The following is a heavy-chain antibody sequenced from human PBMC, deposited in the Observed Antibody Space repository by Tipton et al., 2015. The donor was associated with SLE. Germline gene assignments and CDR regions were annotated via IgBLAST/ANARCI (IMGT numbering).Heavy chain of an antibody. Sequence: TLSLTCTVSSGSISSGGYYWSWIRQHPGKGLEWIGCIYYSGSTYYNPSLKSRVTISVDTSKNQFSLKLNSVTAADTAVYYCARGRTAMVSDWGQGTLVTVSS. CDR1: SGSISSGGYY. CDR3: ARGRTAMVSD. J-gene: IGHJ4*02. D-gene: IGHD5-18*01. V-gene: IGHV4-31*03. CDR2: IYYSGST.